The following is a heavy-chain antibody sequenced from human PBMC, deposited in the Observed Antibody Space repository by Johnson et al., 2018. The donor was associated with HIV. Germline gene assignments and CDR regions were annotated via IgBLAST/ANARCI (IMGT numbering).Heavy chain of an antibody. CDR2: ISVDGKSE. CDR3: AKSSGSSGAFDI. V-gene: IGHV3-30-3*02. D-gene: IGHD2-15*01. Sequence: QVQLVESGGGVVQPGTSLRLSCAPSGFTFSTSVMHWVRRAPGKGLEWVSGISVDGKSEYYADTVRGRFTISRDNSDNTLYLQMNSLRAEDTAVYYCAKSSGSSGAFDIWGQGTMVTVS. CDR1: GFTFSTSV. J-gene: IGHJ3*02.